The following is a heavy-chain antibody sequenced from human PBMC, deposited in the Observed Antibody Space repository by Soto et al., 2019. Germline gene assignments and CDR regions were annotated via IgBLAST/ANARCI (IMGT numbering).Heavy chain of an antibody. CDR1: GYTFTYNF. V-gene: IGHV1-46*01. D-gene: IGHD2-15*01. CDR3: ARGPHIAVDHYRKYYFDY. J-gene: IGHJ4*02. CDR2: INPSGGTT. Sequence: ASVKVSCKASGYTFTYNFMHWVRQAPGQGLEWMGIINPSGGTTRAAQKFQDRVTMTRDTSTSTVYMELSSLRSEDTAVYYCARGPHIAVDHYRKYYFDYWGQGTMLTVST.